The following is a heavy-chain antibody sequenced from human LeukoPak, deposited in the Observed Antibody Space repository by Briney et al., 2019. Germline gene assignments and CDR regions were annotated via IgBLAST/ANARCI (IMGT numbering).Heavy chain of an antibody. J-gene: IGHJ5*02. CDR1: GFTFSSYG. V-gene: IGHV3-30*18. CDR2: ISYDGSNK. CDR3: AKAAVAGVLYNWCDP. Sequence: GGSLRLSCAASGFTFSSYGMHWVRQAPGKGLEWVAVISYDGSNKYYADSVKGRFTISRDNSKNTLYLQMNSLRAEDTAVYYCAKAAVAGVLYNWCDPWGQGTLVTVSS. D-gene: IGHD6-19*01.